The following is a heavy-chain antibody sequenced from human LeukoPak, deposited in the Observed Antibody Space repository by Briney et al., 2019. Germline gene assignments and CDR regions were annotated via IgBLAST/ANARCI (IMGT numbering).Heavy chain of an antibody. CDR3: AKDHLRYFDWLLCWFDP. D-gene: IGHD3-9*01. CDR1: GFTFSSYA. CDR2: ISGSGGST. Sequence: GGSLRLSCAASGFTFSSYAMSWVRQAPGKGLEWVSAISGSGGSTYYADSVKGRFTISRDNAKNTLYLQMNSLRAEDTAAYYCAKDHLRYFDWLLCWFDPWGQGTLVTVSS. V-gene: IGHV3-23*01. J-gene: IGHJ5*02.